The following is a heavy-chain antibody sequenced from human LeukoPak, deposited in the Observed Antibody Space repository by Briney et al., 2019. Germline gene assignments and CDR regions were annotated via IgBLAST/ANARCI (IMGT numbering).Heavy chain of an antibody. CDR1: GYTFTSYY. V-gene: IGHV1-46*01. CDR3: ARGRSGWSHRTDTFFDY. J-gene: IGHJ4*02. CDR2: INPSGGST. D-gene: IGHD6-19*01. Sequence: GASVKVSCKASGYTFTSYYMHWVRQAPGQGLEWMGKINPSGGSTSYAQKFQGRVTMTRDMSTSTVYMELSSLRSEDTAVYYCARGRSGWSHRTDTFFDYWGQGTLVTVSS.